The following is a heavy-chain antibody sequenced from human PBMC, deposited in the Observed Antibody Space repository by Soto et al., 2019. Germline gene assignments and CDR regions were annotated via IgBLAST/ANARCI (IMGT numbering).Heavy chain of an antibody. CDR3: ARDLCYSVFGDHD. Sequence: QVQLVQSGAEVKKPGASVKVSCKASGYTFTNYGFSWVRQAPGQGLEWVGWIRVNNGDTHYAQKLQGRVTMTTDTTTSKAVKESRSLRSDDTGAYYCARDLCYSVFGDHDLGQGTLITVSS. V-gene: IGHV1-18*01. J-gene: IGHJ1*01. D-gene: IGHD4-4*01. CDR2: IRVNNGDT. CDR1: GYTFTNYG.